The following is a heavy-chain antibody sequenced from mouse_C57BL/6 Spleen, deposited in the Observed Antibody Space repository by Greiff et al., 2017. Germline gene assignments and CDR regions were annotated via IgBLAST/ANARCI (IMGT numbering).Heavy chain of an antibody. V-gene: IGHV5-17*01. CDR2: ISSGSSTI. J-gene: IGHJ1*03. CDR3: ATLDGYYGYFDV. Sequence: EVHLVESGGGLVKPGGSLKLSCAASGFTFSDYGMHWVRQAPEKGLEWVAYISSGSSTIYYADTVKGRFTISRDNAKNTLFLQMTSLRSEDTAMYYCATLDGYYGYFDVWGTGTTVTVSS. D-gene: IGHD2-3*01. CDR1: GFTFSDYG.